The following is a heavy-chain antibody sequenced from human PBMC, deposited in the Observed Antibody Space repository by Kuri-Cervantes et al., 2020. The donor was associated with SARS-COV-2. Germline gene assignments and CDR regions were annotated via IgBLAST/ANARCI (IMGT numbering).Heavy chain of an antibody. Sequence: SETLSLTCTVSGGSISSSSYYWGWIRQPPGKGLEWIGSIYYSGSTYYNPSLKSRVTISVDTSKNQFSLKLSSVTAADTAVYYCAKVDGTGNYDFWSGYIYYYYMDVWGKGTTVTVSS. V-gene: IGHV4-39*01. D-gene: IGHD3-3*01. J-gene: IGHJ6*03. CDR1: GGSISSSSYY. CDR3: AKVDGTGNYDFWSGYIYYYYMDV. CDR2: IYYSGST.